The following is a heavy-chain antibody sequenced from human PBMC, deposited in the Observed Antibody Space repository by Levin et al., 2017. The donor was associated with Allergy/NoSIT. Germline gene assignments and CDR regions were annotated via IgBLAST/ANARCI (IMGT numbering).Heavy chain of an antibody. CDR3: AKTSLQGYCSGGSCYEVYY. CDR2: ISGSGCST. D-gene: IGHD2-15*01. J-gene: IGHJ4*02. CDR1: GFTFSSYA. Sequence: LSLTCAASGFTFSSYAMSWVRQAPGKGLEWVSAISGSGCSTYYADSVKGRFTIFRDNSKNTLYLQMNSLRAEDTAVYYCAKTSLQGYCSGGSCYEVYYWGQGTLVTVSS. V-gene: IGHV3-23*01.